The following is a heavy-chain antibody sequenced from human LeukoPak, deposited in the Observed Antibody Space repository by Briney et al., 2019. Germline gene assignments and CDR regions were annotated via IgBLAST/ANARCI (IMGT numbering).Heavy chain of an antibody. D-gene: IGHD1-26*01. CDR2: MNPNSGNT. Sequence: ASVKVSCKASGYTFTSYDINWVRQATGQGLEWMGWMNPNSGNTGYAQKFQGRVTITRNTSISTAYMELSSLRSEDTAVYYCVSGSYYYDYYGMDVWGQGTTVTVSS. J-gene: IGHJ6*02. CDR1: GYTFTSYD. CDR3: VSGSYYYDYYGMDV. V-gene: IGHV1-8*01.